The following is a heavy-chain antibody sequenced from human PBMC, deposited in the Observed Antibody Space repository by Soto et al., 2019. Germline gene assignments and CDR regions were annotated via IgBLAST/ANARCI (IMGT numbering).Heavy chain of an antibody. CDR3: AREGSYYFDSRLYL. J-gene: IGHJ4*02. CDR2: FNPSGDHT. Sequence: ASVKVSCKASGYTFGNHYMHWVRQAPGQGLEWMGIFNPSGDHTNYAQKFQGRVTMTSDTSRSTGYMELSSLRSDDTAVYYCAREGSYYFDSRLYLWGQGTLVTVSS. D-gene: IGHD3-22*01. CDR1: GYTFGNHY. V-gene: IGHV1-46*01.